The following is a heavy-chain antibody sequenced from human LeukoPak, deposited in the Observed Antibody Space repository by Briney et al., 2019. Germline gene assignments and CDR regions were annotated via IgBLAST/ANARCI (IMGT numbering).Heavy chain of an antibody. CDR2: IYSGGST. V-gene: IGHV3-66*01. D-gene: IGHD4-17*01. J-gene: IGHJ4*02. CDR1: GFTVSSNY. Sequence: GGSLRLSCAASGFTVSSNYMSWVRQAPGKGLEWVSVIYSGGSTYYADSVKGRFTISRDNSKNTLYLQMNSLRAEDTAVYYCAREYGDYAFDYWGQGTLVTVSS. CDR3: AREYGDYAFDY.